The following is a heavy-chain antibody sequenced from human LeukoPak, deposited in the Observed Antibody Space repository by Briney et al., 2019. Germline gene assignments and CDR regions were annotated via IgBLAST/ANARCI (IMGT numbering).Heavy chain of an antibody. CDR2: ISSSGSTI. V-gene: IGHV3-48*03. CDR3: ARAANYDFWSGYYDVTMLAPLDY. D-gene: IGHD3-3*01. CDR1: GFTFSSYE. J-gene: IGHJ4*02. Sequence: PGGSLRLSCAASGFTFSSYEMNWVRQAPGKGLEWVSYISSSGSTIYYADSVKGRFTISRDNAKNSLYLQMNSLRAEDTAVYYCARAANYDFWSGYYDVTMLAPLDYWGQGTLVTVSS.